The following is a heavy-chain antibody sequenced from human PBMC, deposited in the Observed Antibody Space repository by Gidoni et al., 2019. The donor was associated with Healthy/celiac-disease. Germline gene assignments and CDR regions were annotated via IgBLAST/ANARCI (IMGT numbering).Heavy chain of an antibody. D-gene: IGHD6-6*01. CDR3: ARDGSIAARLIDY. CDR2: ISSSSSYI. J-gene: IGHJ4*02. CDR1: GFTFSSYS. Sequence: EVQLVESGGGLVKPGGSLRLSCAASGFTFSSYSRNWVRQAPGKGLEWVSSISSSSSYIYYADSVKGRFTISRDNAKNSLYLQMNSLRAEDTAVYYCARDGSIAARLIDYWGQGTLVTVSS. V-gene: IGHV3-21*01.